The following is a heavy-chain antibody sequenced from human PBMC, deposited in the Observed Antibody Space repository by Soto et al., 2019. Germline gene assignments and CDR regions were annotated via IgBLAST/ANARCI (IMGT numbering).Heavy chain of an antibody. Sequence: ASVKVSCKASGYTFTSYGISWVRQAPGQGLEWMGWISAYNGNTNYAQKLQGRVTINPDTSKNQFSLQLNSVTPEDTAVYYCARAEMGYCSSTSCSTLDYWGQGTLVTVSS. V-gene: IGHV1-18*01. J-gene: IGHJ4*02. CDR3: ARAEMGYCSSTSCSTLDY. CDR2: ISAYNGNT. D-gene: IGHD2-2*01. CDR1: GYTFTSYG.